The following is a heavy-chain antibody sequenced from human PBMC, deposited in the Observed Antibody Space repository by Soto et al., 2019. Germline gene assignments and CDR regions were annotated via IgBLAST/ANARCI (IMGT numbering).Heavy chain of an antibody. J-gene: IGHJ4*02. Sequence: PGGSLRLSCAASGFTFSSYGMHWVRQAPGKGLEWVAVIWYDGSNKYYADSVKGRFTISRDNSKNTLYLQMNSLRAEDTAVYYCARESHSTFHDYWGQGTLVTVSS. CDR3: ARESHSTFHDY. D-gene: IGHD3-16*01. CDR2: IWYDGSNK. CDR1: GFTFSSYG. V-gene: IGHV3-33*01.